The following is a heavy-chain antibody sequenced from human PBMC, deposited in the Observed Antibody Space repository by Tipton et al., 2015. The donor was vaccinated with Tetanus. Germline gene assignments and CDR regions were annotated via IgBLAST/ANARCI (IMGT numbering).Heavy chain of an antibody. V-gene: IGHV4-4*02. CDR1: GGSISSSNW. D-gene: IGHD3-3*02. CDR3: ARDRISNYRDAFEI. CDR2: IYHSGST. J-gene: IGHJ3*02. Sequence: TLSLTCAVSGGSISSSNWWSWVRQPPGKGLEWIGEIYHSGSTNYNPSLKSRVTISVDKSKNQFSLKLSSVTAADTAVYYCARDRISNYRDAFEIWGQGTMVTVSS.